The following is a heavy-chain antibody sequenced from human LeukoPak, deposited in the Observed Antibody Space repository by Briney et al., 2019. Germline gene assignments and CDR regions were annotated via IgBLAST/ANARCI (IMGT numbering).Heavy chain of an antibody. Sequence: GRSLRLSCAASGFTFDDYAMHWVRQGPGKGLEWVSGISWNSGSIGYADSVKGRFTISRDNAKNSLYLQMNSLRAEDTAVYYCARDVVVAATLSWFDPWGQGTLVTVSS. CDR2: ISWNSGSI. CDR1: GFTFDDYA. D-gene: IGHD2-15*01. CDR3: ARDVVVAATLSWFDP. V-gene: IGHV3-9*01. J-gene: IGHJ5*02.